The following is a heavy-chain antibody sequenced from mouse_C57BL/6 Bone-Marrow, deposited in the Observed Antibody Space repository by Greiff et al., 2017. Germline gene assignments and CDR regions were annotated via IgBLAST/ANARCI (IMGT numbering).Heavy chain of an antibody. Sequence: EVKLMESGEGLVKPGGSLKLSCAASGFTFSSYAMSWVRQTPEKRLEWVAYISSGGDYIYYAATVKGRFTISRDNARNTLYLQISSLKSEDTAMYYCTTTVVALYYAMDYWGQGTSVTVSS. J-gene: IGHJ4*01. V-gene: IGHV5-9-1*02. CDR3: TTTVVALYYAMDY. CDR2: ISSGGDYI. D-gene: IGHD1-1*01. CDR1: GFTFSSYA.